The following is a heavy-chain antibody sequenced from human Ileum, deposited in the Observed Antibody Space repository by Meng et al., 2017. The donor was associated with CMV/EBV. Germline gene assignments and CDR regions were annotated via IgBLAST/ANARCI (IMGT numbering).Heavy chain of an antibody. J-gene: IGHJ4*02. CDR1: GFRVSGYS. CDR3: AKDAVPDSRYNFDL. CDR2: IFGGSTGT. V-gene: IGHV3-23*03. D-gene: IGHD3-9*01. Sequence: GESLKISCSASGFRVSGYSMNWVRQSPEKGLEWVSIIFGGSTGTRYADSVRGRFTTSRDDSKTTVYLQMNNLRLEDTGVYYCAKDAVPDSRYNFDLWGQGTLVTVSS.